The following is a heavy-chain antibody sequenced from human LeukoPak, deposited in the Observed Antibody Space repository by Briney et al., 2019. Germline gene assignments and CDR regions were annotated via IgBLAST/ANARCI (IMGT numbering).Heavy chain of an antibody. CDR3: ARDPGTTFYYYYMDV. CDR1: GFTFSSYA. V-gene: IGHV3-64*01. CDR2: ISSNGGST. J-gene: IGHJ6*03. D-gene: IGHD1-7*01. Sequence: GGSLSLSCAASGFTFSSYAMYWVRQAQGQGMEFDSAISSNGGSTYYANSVKGRFTISRDNSKNTLYLQMGSLRAEDMAVYYCARDPGTTFYYYYMDVWGKGTTVTVSS.